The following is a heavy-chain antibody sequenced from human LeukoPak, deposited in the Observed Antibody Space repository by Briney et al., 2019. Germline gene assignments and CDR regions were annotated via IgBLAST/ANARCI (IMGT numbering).Heavy chain of an antibody. CDR3: ARDRGWGSPDSSGLEPLDY. D-gene: IGHD3-22*01. J-gene: IGHJ4*02. Sequence: SETLSLTCTVSGGSISSSSYYWGWIRQPPGKGLEWIGSIYYSGSTYYNPSLKSRVTISVDTSKNQFSLKLSSVTAADTAAYYCARDRGWGSPDSSGLEPLDYWGQGTLVTVSS. V-gene: IGHV4-39*07. CDR2: IYYSGST. CDR1: GGSISSSSYY.